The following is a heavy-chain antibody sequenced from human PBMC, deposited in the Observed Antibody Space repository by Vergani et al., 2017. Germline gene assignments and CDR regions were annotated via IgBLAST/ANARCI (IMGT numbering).Heavy chain of an antibody. Sequence: EVQLLESGGGLVQPGGSLRLSCAASGFTFSSYSMNWVRQAPGKGLEWVSTISSSSSYIYYADSVKGRFTISRDNAKNSLYLQMNSLRAEDTAVYYCARDFRYSSGWGDDYWGQGTLVTVSS. V-gene: IGHV3-21*01. CDR3: ARDFRYSSGWGDDY. CDR2: ISSSSSYI. CDR1: GFTFSSYS. J-gene: IGHJ4*02. D-gene: IGHD6-19*01.